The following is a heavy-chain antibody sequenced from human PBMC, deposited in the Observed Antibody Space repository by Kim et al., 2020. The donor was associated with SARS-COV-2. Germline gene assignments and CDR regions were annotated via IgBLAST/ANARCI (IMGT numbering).Heavy chain of an antibody. Sequence: GGSLRLSCAASGFTFSSYGMHWVRQAPGKGLEWVAVIWYDGSNKYYADSVKGRFTISRDNSKNTLYLQMNSLRAEDTAVYYCARDNSYGDLPPPYGMDVWGQGTTVTVSS. CDR1: GFTFSSYG. CDR2: IWYDGSNK. V-gene: IGHV3-33*01. J-gene: IGHJ6*02. CDR3: ARDNSYGDLPPPYGMDV. D-gene: IGHD4-17*01.